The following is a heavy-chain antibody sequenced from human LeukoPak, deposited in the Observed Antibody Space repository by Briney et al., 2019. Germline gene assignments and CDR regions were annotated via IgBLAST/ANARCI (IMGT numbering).Heavy chain of an antibody. V-gene: IGHV5-51*01. J-gene: IGHJ6*02. Sequence: GESLKISCKGSGYTFTNYWIGWVRPMPGKGREWMGIIYPGDSDTRYSPSFQGQVTISADKSISTAYLQWSSLKASDTAMYYCARHPSYYDFWSHMDVWGQGTTVTVSS. CDR3: ARHPSYYDFWSHMDV. CDR2: IYPGDSDT. CDR1: GYTFTNYW. D-gene: IGHD3-3*01.